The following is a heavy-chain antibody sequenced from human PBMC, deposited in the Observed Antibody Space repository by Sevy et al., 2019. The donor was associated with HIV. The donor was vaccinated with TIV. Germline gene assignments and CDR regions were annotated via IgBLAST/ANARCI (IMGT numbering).Heavy chain of an antibody. V-gene: IGHV3-43*01. J-gene: IGHJ1*01. CDR3: AKERNCGRDCLYFQH. Sequence: GESLKISCAASGFTFDDYTMHWVRQAPGKGLEWVSLINWNGDDTYYAASVKGRFTISRDNSRNSLYLQMNSLRTEDTALYYCAKERNCGRDCLYFQHWGQGTLVTVSS. CDR2: INWNGDDT. CDR1: GFTFDDYT. D-gene: IGHD2-21*02.